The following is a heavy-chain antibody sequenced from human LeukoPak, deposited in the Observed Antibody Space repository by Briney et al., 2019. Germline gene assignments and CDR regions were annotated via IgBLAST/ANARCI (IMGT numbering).Heavy chain of an antibody. D-gene: IGHD2-2*01. Sequence: GGSLRLSCAASGFTFSSYSMNWVRQAPGKGLEWVSSISSSSDHIAYADSVKGRFTISRDNAKNALYLQVNSLRAEDTAVYYCARGVVPAAFDYWGQGTLVTVSS. V-gene: IGHV3-21*01. CDR2: ISSSSDHI. CDR1: GFTFSSYS. CDR3: ARGVVPAAFDY. J-gene: IGHJ4*02.